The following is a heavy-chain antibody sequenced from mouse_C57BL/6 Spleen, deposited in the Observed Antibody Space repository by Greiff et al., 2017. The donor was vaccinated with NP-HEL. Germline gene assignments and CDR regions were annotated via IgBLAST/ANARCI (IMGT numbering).Heavy chain of an antibody. CDR2: ISSGSSTI. CDR1: GFTFSDYG. D-gene: IGHD2-2*01. V-gene: IGHV5-17*01. J-gene: IGHJ4*01. Sequence: EVQLVESGGGLVKPGGSLKLSCAASGFTFSDYGMHWVRQAPEKGLEWVAYISSGSSTIYYADTVKGRFTISRDNATNTLFLQMTSLRSEDTAMYYCARGYGYYYAMDYWGQGTSVTVAS. CDR3: ARGYGYYYAMDY.